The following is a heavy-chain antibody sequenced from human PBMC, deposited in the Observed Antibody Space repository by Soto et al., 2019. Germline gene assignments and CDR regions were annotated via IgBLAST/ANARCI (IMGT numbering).Heavy chain of an antibody. CDR3: ARDHDGGWWLLRPFDY. D-gene: IGHD3-22*01. J-gene: IGHJ4*02. Sequence: EVQLVESGGGLVKPGGSLRLSCAASGFTFSSYSMNWVRQAPGEGLEWVSSISSSSSYIYYADSVKGRFTISRDNAKNSLYLQMNSLRAEDTAVYYCARDHDGGWWLLRPFDYWGQGTLVTVSS. CDR1: GFTFSSYS. V-gene: IGHV3-21*01. CDR2: ISSSSSYI.